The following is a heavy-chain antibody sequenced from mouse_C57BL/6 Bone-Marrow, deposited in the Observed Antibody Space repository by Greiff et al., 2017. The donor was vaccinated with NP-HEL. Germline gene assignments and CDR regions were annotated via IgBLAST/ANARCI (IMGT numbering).Heavy chain of an antibody. Sequence: EVKLVESGGGLVKPGGSLKLSCAASGFTFSSYAMSWVRQTPEKRLEWVATISDGGSYTYYPDNVKGRFTISRDNAKNNLYLQMSHLKSEDTAMYYCARTTYGSILYYFDYWGQGTTLTVSS. J-gene: IGHJ2*01. CDR3: ARTTYGSILYYFDY. CDR1: GFTFSSYA. V-gene: IGHV5-4*03. D-gene: IGHD1-1*01. CDR2: ISDGGSYT.